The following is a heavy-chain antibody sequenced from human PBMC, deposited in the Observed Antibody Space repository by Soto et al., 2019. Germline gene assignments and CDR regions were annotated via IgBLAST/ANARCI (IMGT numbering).Heavy chain of an antibody. CDR3: AKGDCSGGSCYSRDWFDP. CDR1: GGSISSSSYD. V-gene: IGHV4-39*01. J-gene: IGHJ5*02. Sequence: SETLSLTCTVSGGSISSSSYDWGWIRQPPGKGLEWIGSIYYSGSTYYNPSLKSRVTISVDTSKNQFSLKLSSVTAADTAVYYCAKGDCSGGSCYSRDWFDPWGQGTLVTVSS. D-gene: IGHD2-15*01. CDR2: IYYSGST.